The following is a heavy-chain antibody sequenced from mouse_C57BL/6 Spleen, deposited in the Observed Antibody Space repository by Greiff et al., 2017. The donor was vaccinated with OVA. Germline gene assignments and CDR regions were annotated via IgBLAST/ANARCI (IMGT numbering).Heavy chain of an antibody. Sequence: QVQLKESGAELVRPGASVTLSCKASGYTFTDYEMHWVKQTPVHGLEWIGAIDPETGGTAYNQKFKGKAILTADKSSSTAYMGLRSLTSEDSAVYYCTGLAYWGQGTLVTVSA. V-gene: IGHV1-15*01. J-gene: IGHJ3*01. CDR2: IDPETGGT. CDR3: TGLAY. CDR1: GYTFTDYE.